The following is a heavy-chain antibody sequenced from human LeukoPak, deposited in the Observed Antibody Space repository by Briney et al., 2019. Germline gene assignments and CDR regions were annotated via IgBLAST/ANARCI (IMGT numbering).Heavy chain of an antibody. Sequence: GESLKISCKGSGYSFTSYWIGWVRQMPGKGLEWMGIIYPGDSDTRYSPSFQGQVTISADKSISTAYLQWSSLKASDTAMYYCARLRVVPAAMGSDTEYYFDYWGQGTLVTVSS. CDR2: IYPGDSDT. CDR1: GYSFTSYW. V-gene: IGHV5-51*01. D-gene: IGHD2-2*01. CDR3: ARLRVVPAAMGSDTEYYFDY. J-gene: IGHJ4*02.